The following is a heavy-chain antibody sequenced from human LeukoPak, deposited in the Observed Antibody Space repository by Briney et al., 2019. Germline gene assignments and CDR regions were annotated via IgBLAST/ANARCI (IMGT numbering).Heavy chain of an antibody. V-gene: IGHV3-23*01. Sequence: GGSLRLSCAASGFTFSSYAMSWVRQAPGKGLEGVSGISGSGGSTYYADSVKGRFTISRDNSKNTLYLQMNSRRAEDTAVYYCAKRGVYDSSGYYYYRYFDYWGQGTLVTVSS. D-gene: IGHD3-22*01. CDR3: AKRGVYDSSGYYYYRYFDY. J-gene: IGHJ4*02. CDR2: ISGSGGST. CDR1: GFTFSSYA.